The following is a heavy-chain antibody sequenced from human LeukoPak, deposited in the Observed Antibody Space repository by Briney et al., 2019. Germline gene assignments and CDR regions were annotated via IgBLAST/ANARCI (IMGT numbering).Heavy chain of an antibody. CDR3: AKDYYDSSGYYDSTRFDP. CDR1: GFTFSSYA. CDR2: ISGSGGST. J-gene: IGHJ5*02. D-gene: IGHD3-22*01. Sequence: GGSLRLSCAASGFTFSSYAMSWVRQAPGKGLEWVSAISGSGGSTYYADSVKGRFTISRDNSKNTLYLQMNSLRAEDTAVYHCAKDYYDSSGYYDSTRFDPWGQGTLVTVSS. V-gene: IGHV3-23*01.